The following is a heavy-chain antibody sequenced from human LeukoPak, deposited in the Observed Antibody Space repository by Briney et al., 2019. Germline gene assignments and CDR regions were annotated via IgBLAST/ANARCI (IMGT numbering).Heavy chain of an antibody. Sequence: GGSLRLSCAASGFTFNTYAMSWVRQAPGKGLEWVSDMSGSGGRTYYADSVKGRFTISRDNSKNTLYLQMNSLRAEDTAVYYCAELGITMIGGVWGKGTTVTISS. CDR3: AELGITMIGGV. CDR2: MSGSGGRT. CDR1: GFTFNTYA. V-gene: IGHV3-23*01. J-gene: IGHJ6*04. D-gene: IGHD3-10*02.